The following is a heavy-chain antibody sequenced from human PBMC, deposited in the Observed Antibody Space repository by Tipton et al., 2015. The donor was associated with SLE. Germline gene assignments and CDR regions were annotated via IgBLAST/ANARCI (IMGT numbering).Heavy chain of an antibody. CDR1: GGSISGSSYW. V-gene: IGHV4-39*07. CDR2: VYYSGST. J-gene: IGHJ4*02. CDR3: ARTGSDYGDYVINY. D-gene: IGHD4-17*01. Sequence: TLSLTCTVSGGSISGSSYWWAWIRQPPGKGLEWIGYVYYSGSTYYNPSLKSRVTISLDRSKNQFSLKLTSVTAADTAVYYCARTGSDYGDYVINYWGQGTLVTVSS.